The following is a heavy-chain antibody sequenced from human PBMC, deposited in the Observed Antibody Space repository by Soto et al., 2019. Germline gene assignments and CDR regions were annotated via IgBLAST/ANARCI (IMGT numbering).Heavy chain of an antibody. D-gene: IGHD3-22*01. J-gene: IGHJ5*02. CDR1: GGTFSSYA. CDR3: ARDRGPSSGYYPYWFDP. CDR2: IIPIFGTA. Sequence: QVHLVQSGAEVKKPGSSVKVSCKASGGTFSSYAITWVRQAPGQGLEWMGGIIPIFGTANYAQKFQARVTITAGESTSTAYMELSGRRSGETAVCYCARDRGPSSGYYPYWFDPWGQGTLVTVSS. V-gene: IGHV1-69*12.